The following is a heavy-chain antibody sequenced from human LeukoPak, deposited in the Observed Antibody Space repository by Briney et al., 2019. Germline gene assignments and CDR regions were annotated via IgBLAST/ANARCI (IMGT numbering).Heavy chain of an antibody. CDR3: ARRFSSSFRVDY. J-gene: IGHJ4*02. CDR2: ISSSSSYI. Sequence: GGSLRLSCAASGFTFSSYSMNWVRQAPGKGLEWVSSISSSSSYIYYADSVKGRFTISRDNAKNSLYLQMNSLRAEDTAVYYCARRFSSSFRVDYWGQGTLVTVSS. D-gene: IGHD6-13*01. V-gene: IGHV3-21*01. CDR1: GFTFSSYS.